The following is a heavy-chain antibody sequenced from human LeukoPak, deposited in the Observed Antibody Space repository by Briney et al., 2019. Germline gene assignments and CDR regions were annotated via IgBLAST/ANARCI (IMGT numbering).Heavy chain of an antibody. Sequence: GGSLRLSCAASGFTFSSHAMSWVRQAPGKGLEWDSGISGSGGSTHYADSVKGRFTVSRDNSKNMLYLQMNSLRAEDTAVYYCAHLGYDILTGYYNWGQGTLVFVSS. J-gene: IGHJ4*02. CDR2: ISGSGGST. CDR3: AHLGYDILTGYYN. D-gene: IGHD3-9*01. V-gene: IGHV3-23*01. CDR1: GFTFSSHA.